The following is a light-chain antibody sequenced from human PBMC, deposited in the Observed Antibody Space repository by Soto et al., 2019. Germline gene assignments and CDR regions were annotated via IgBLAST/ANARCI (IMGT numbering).Light chain of an antibody. V-gene: IGKV3-20*01. J-gene: IGKJ1*01. CDR3: QRYNSFSRP. Sequence: EILLTQSPGTLSLSPGERAPLSCRASQSVRSSHLAWYQQNPGQAPSPLIYGASSRATGIPDRFRGSGSGTEFTLTITSLKHDDFATYYCQRYNSFSRPFGQGTKV. CDR2: GAS. CDR1: QSVRSSH.